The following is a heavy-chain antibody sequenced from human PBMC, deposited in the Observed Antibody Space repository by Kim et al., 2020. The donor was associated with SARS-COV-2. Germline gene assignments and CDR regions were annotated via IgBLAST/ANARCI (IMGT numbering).Heavy chain of an antibody. D-gene: IGHD1-26*01. V-gene: IGHV4-59*08. Sequence: SPSLKSRVTISVDTSKNQFSLKLSSVTAADTAVYYCARLNGVGATRPFDYWGQGTLVTVSS. J-gene: IGHJ4*02. CDR3: ARLNGVGATRPFDY.